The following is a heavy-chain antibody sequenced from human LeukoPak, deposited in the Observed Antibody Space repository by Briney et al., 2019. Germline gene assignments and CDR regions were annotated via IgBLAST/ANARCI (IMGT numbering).Heavy chain of an antibody. CDR2: IYYSGST. D-gene: IGHD2-8*01. CDR1: GGSISSSSYY. Sequence: SETLSLTCTVSGGSISSSSYYWGWIRQPPGKGLEWIGSIYYSGSTYYNPSLKSRVTISVDTSKNQFSLKLSSVTAADTAVYYCARERWDIVLMVYATNPYYFDYWGQGTLVTVSS. J-gene: IGHJ4*02. V-gene: IGHV4-39*07. CDR3: ARERWDIVLMVYATNPYYFDY.